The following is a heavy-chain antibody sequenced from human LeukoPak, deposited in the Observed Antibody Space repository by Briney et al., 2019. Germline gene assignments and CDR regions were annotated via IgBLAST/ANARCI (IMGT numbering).Heavy chain of an antibody. CDR2: VKSDGSNP. CDR3: ARDIVSGSGSLDY. J-gene: IGHJ4*02. Sequence: QPGGSLRLSCAASRFSFSNHWMHWVRQAPGKGLVWVSRVKSDGSNPSYADSVKGRFTISRDNAENMLYLQMNTLGAEDTAVYYCARDIVSGSGSLDYWGQGTLVTVSS. D-gene: IGHD3-10*01. V-gene: IGHV3-74*01. CDR1: RFSFSNHW.